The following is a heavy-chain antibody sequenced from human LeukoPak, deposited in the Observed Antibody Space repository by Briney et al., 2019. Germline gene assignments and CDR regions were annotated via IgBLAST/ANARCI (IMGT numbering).Heavy chain of an antibody. V-gene: IGHV1-69-2*01. CDR3: ARSYDFPHFDL. Sequence: ATVKISCKVSGYTFTDYYMHWVQQAPGKGLEWMGLVDPGDGETIYAEKFQGRVTITADTSTDTAYMELSSLRSEDTAMYYCARSYDFPHFDLWGRGTLVTVSS. CDR1: GYTFTDYY. J-gene: IGHJ2*01. CDR2: VDPGDGET. D-gene: IGHD3-3*01.